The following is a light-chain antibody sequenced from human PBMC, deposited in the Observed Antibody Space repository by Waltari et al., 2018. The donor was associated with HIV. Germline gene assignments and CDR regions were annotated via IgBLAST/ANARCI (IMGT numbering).Light chain of an antibody. J-gene: IGKJ4*01. CDR2: GAS. CDR3: QQYGSSPRT. Sequence: IVLTQSPGTLSLSPGERATLSCRASQSVTSSFLSWYQQKPGQAPRLLIYGASSRATGIPDRFSGGGSGTDFTLTISRLEPEDFAVYYCQQYGSSPRTFGGGTKVDIK. V-gene: IGKV3-20*01. CDR1: QSVTSSF.